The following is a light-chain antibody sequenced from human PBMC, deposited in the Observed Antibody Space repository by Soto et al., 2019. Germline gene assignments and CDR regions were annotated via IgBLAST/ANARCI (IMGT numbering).Light chain of an antibody. J-gene: IGKJ5*01. CDR1: QIVSTY. CDR2: DAS. V-gene: IGKV3-11*01. Sequence: EIVLTQSPATLSLSPGERATLSCRASQIVSTYLAWYQQKPGQAPRLLIYDASNRATGIPARFSGSGSGTDFTLTISSLEPEDFAVYYCQQRRNWPLTFGQGTRLEIK. CDR3: QQRRNWPLT.